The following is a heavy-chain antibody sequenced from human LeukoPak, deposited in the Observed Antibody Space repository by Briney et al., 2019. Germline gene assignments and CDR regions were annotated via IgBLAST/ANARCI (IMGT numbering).Heavy chain of an antibody. J-gene: IGHJ4*02. D-gene: IGHD3-3*01. Sequence: SETLSLTCTVSGGSISSSSYYWGWIRQPPGKGLEWIGSIYYSGSTYYNPSLKSRVTISVDTSKNQFSLKLSSVTAADTAVYYCARVGFLGGVDYWGQGTLVTVSS. V-gene: IGHV4-39*07. CDR3: ARVGFLGGVDY. CDR2: IYYSGST. CDR1: GGSISSSSYY.